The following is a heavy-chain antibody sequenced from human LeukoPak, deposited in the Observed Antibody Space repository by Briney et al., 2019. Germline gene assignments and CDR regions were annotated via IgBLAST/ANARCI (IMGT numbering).Heavy chain of an antibody. V-gene: IGHV1-46*01. CDR2: INPSGNTT. J-gene: IGHJ4*02. CDR1: GYTFTNYY. D-gene: IGHD6-6*01. CDR3: ARDSSSGIDS. Sequence: ASVKVSCKASGYTFTNYYMHWVRQAPGQGLEWMGIINPSGNTTSYAQKFQGRVTMTRDMSTSKVYMELSSLRSDDTAVFYCARDSSSGIDSWGQGTLVTVSS.